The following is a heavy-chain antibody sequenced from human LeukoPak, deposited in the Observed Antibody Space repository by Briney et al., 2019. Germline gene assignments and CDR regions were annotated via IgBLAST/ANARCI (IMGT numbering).Heavy chain of an antibody. CDR1: GGSITNYY. J-gene: IGHJ6*03. CDR3: ARCPQDWSEYYYMDV. D-gene: IGHD3-9*01. Sequence: LETLSLTCTGSGGSITNYYWNWIRQPAGKGLEWIGRIYTSGSTNYNPFLKSRVTISLDTSKNQFSLKLSSVTAADTAVYYCARCPQDWSEYYYMDVWGKGTTVTVSS. CDR2: IYTSGST. V-gene: IGHV4-4*07.